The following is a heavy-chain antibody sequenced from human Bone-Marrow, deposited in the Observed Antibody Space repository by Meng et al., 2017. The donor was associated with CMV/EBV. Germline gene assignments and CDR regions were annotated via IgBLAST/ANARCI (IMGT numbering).Heavy chain of an antibody. CDR3: ARDGTYYDFWSGYYAPMPYYYYGMDV. CDR1: GFTFSSYW. J-gene: IGHJ6*02. CDR2: INSDGSST. D-gene: IGHD3-3*01. V-gene: IGHV3-74*01. Sequence: GESLKISCAASGFTFSSYWMHWVRQAPGKGLVWVSRINSDGSSTSYADSVKGRFTISRDNAKNTLYLQMNSLRAEDTAVYYCARDGTYYDFWSGYYAPMPYYYYGMDVWGQGTTVTVSS.